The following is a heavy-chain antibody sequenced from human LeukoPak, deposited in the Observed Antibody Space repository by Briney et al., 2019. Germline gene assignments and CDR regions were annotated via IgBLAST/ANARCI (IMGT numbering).Heavy chain of an antibody. CDR3: ARDDFWSGYQDY. CDR1: GGSISSVNYY. D-gene: IGHD3-3*01. V-gene: IGHV4-61*02. CDR2: IYTSGST. J-gene: IGHJ4*02. Sequence: SQTLSLTCTVSGGSISSVNYYWSWIRQPAGKGLEWIGRIYTSGSTNYNPSLKSRVTISVDTSKNQFSLQLTSVTAADTAVYYCARDDFWSGYQDYWGRGALVTVSS.